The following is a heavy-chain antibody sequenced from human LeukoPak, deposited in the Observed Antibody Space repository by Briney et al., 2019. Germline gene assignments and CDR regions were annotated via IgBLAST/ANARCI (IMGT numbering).Heavy chain of an antibody. J-gene: IGHJ6*02. CDR1: GFTFSSYA. CDR3: ARGWEWELPNYGMDV. Sequence: GGSLRLSCAASGFTFSSYAMHGVRQAPGKGLEWVAVISYDGSNKYYADSVKGRFTISRDNSKNTLYLQMNSLRAEDTAVYYCARGWEWELPNYGMDVWGQGTTVTVSS. V-gene: IGHV3-30*04. CDR2: ISYDGSNK. D-gene: IGHD1-26*01.